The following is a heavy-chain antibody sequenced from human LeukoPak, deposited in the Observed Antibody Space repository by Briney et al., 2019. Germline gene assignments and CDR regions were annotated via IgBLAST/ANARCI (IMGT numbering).Heavy chain of an antibody. CDR1: GFTFSSYG. CDR2: IWYDGSNK. CDR3: ARDGGKPHYFDY. J-gene: IGHJ4*02. V-gene: IGHV3-33*01. D-gene: IGHD3-16*01. Sequence: GGSLRLSCAASGFTFSSYGMHWVRQAPGKGLEWVAVIWYDGSNKYYADSVKGRFTISRDNSKNTLYLQMNSLRAEDTAVYYCARDGGKPHYFDYWGQGTLVTVSS.